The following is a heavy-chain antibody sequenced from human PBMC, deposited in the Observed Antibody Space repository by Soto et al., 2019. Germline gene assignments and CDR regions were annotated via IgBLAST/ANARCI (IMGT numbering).Heavy chain of an antibody. CDR3: ARAPDYYDSSGYYDY. CDR2: IIPIFGTA. V-gene: IGHV1-69*13. CDR1: GGTFSSYA. D-gene: IGHD3-22*01. Sequence: SVKVSCKASGGTFSSYAISWVRQAPGQGLEWMGGIIPIFGTANYAQKFQGRVTITADESTSTAYMELSSLRSEDTAVYYCARAPDYYDSSGYYDYWGQGTLVTAPQ. J-gene: IGHJ4*02.